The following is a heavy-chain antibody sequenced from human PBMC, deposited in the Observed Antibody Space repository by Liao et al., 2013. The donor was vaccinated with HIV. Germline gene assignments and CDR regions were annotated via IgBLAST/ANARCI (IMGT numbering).Heavy chain of an antibody. V-gene: IGHV4-34*01. CDR2: INYSGST. J-gene: IGHJ6*04. CDR3: ARDPFDLGSGSYPRWDV. D-gene: IGHD3-10*01. Sequence: QVQLQQWGAGLLKPSETLSLTCAVYGGSFSGYYWSWIRQPPGKGLEWIGEINYSGSTNYNPSLKSRVTISVDTSKNQFSLKLSSVTAADTAVYYCARDPFDLGSGSYPRWDVWGTGTTVAVSS. CDR1: GGSFSGYY.